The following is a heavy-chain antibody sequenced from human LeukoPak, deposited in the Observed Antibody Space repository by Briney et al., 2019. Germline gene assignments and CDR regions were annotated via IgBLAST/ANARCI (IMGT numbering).Heavy chain of an antibody. D-gene: IGHD1-1*01. V-gene: IGHV4-38-2*02. CDR1: GYSITSGYY. CDR2: IYHSGST. J-gene: IGHJ3*02. Sequence: SETLSLTCTVSGYSITSGYYWGWIRQPPGKGLEWIGSIYHSGSTFYNPSLKSRVTMSVDTSKIQFSLKLSSVTAADTAVYYCARRVARTGIYAFDIWGQGTMVTVSS. CDR3: ARRVARTGIYAFDI.